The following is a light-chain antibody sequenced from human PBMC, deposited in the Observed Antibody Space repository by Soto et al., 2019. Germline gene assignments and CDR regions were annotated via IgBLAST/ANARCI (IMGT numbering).Light chain of an antibody. V-gene: IGKV1-13*02. J-gene: IGKJ5*01. CDR2: DVS. CDR3: LRFKTYPIT. CDR1: QDIRGA. Sequence: AIQLTQSPSSLSASVGARVTITCRASQDIRGALAWYQQKPGKAPKFLIFDVSTLQRGVQSRFSGSGSGTDFTITISRLQHEDFATYYCLRFKTYPITFGEGTRLEIK.